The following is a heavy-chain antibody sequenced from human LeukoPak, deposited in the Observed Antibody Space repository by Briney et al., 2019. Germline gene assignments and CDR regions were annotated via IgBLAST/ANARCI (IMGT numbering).Heavy chain of an antibody. CDR3: ARAASSSGWYYFDY. D-gene: IGHD6-19*01. V-gene: IGHV3-11*06. J-gene: IGHJ4*02. CDR2: ISSSSGYT. Sequence: GGALRLSCAASGFTFSDYYMSWIRQAPGKGLWWVSYISSSSGYTNYADSVKGRFSISRDNDKNSLYLQMNSLRAEDTAVFYCARAASSSGWYYFDYWGQGTLVTVSS. CDR1: GFTFSDYY.